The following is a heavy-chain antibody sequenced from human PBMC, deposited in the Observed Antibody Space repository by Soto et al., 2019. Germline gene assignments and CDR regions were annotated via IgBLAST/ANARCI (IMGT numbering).Heavy chain of an antibody. CDR2: ISDSGRPT. Sequence: LRLSCAASGFDFSYYAMGWVRQAPGKGLEWVSCISDSGRPTYYADSVKGRFTVSRDNSKKTLYLLMNSLRAEDTARYYCAKDARRSSGWYYFDYWGQGSLVTVSS. V-gene: IGHV3-23*01. CDR1: GFDFSYYA. J-gene: IGHJ4*02. D-gene: IGHD6-19*01. CDR3: AKDARRSSGWYYFDY.